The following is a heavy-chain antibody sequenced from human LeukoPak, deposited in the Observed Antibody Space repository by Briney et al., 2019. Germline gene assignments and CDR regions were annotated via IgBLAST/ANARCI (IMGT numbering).Heavy chain of an antibody. Sequence: HPGRSLRLSCAASGFTFSSYAMHWVRQAPGKGLEWVAVISYDGSNKYYADSVKGRFTISRDNSKNTLYLQMNSPRAEDTAVYYCARAGVPDYGVDRPLYYYGMDVWGQGTTVTVSS. CDR1: GFTFSSYA. J-gene: IGHJ6*02. D-gene: IGHD4-17*01. CDR3: ARAGVPDYGVDRPLYYYGMDV. V-gene: IGHV3-30-3*01. CDR2: ISYDGSNK.